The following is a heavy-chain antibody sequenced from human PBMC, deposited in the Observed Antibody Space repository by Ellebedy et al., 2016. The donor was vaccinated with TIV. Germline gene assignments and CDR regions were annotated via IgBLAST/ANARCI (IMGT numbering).Heavy chain of an antibody. J-gene: IGHJ3*01. CDR1: GYNFLGYW. CDR2: VYPGDSDI. CDR3: ARRKFEKLDAYDV. V-gene: IGHV5-51*01. Sequence: GESLKISXQASGYNFLGYWVAWVRQMPGKGLEWMGMVYPGDSDIRYSPSFRGQASISADKSISTAYLQWNTLKASDTGIYYCARRKFEKLDAYDVWGQGTMVTVSS. D-gene: IGHD2-15*01.